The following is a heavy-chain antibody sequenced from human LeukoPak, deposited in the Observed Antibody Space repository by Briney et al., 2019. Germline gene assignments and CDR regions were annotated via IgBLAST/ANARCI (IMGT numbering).Heavy chain of an antibody. CDR3: ARDPGSYGYGVEDY. V-gene: IGHV3-30*03. CDR2: ISYDGSNK. J-gene: IGHJ4*02. D-gene: IGHD5-18*01. CDR1: GFTFSDYG. Sequence: GNSLRLSCAASGFTFSDYGMHWVRQAPGKGLEWVAVISYDGSNKNYADSVKGRFTISRDNSKSTLYLQMNSLRAEDTAVYYCARDPGSYGYGVEDYWGQGTLVTVSS.